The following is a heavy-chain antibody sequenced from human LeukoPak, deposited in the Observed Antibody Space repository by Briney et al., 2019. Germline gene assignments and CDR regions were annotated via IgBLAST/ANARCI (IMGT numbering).Heavy chain of an antibody. Sequence: SETLSLTCTVSGGSISSYYWSWIRQPAGKGLEWIGRIYTSGSTNYNPSLKSRVTMSVDTSKNQFSLKLSSVTAADTAVYYCARHLNYYYDSSGYYFPGGYYYYYMDVWGKGTTVTISS. CDR3: ARHLNYYYDSSGYYFPGGYYYYYMDV. CDR2: IYTSGST. V-gene: IGHV4-4*07. D-gene: IGHD3-22*01. J-gene: IGHJ6*03. CDR1: GGSISSYY.